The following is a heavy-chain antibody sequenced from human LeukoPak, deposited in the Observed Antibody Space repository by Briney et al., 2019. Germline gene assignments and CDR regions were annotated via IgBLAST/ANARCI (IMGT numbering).Heavy chain of an antibody. J-gene: IGHJ4*02. Sequence: GGSLRLSCAASGFTFSSYAMSWVRQAPGKGLEWVSAISGSGGSTYYADSVKGRFTISRDNSENTLYLQMNSLRAEDTAVYYCAKDQIVVVPAATFDYWGQGTLVTVSS. CDR1: GFTFSSYA. CDR2: ISGSGGST. V-gene: IGHV3-23*01. CDR3: AKDQIVVVPAATFDY. D-gene: IGHD2-2*01.